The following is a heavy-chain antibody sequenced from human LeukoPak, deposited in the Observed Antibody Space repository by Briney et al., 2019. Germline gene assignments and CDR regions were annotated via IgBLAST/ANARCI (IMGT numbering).Heavy chain of an antibody. Sequence: GGSLRLSCAASGFTFSSYAIHWVRQAPGKGLEWVAVISYDGSNKYYADSVKGRFTISRDNSKNTLFLQMNSLRAEDTAVYYCARRLGGKDLFDYWGQGTLVTVSS. CDR3: ARRLGGKDLFDY. CDR1: GFTFSSYA. CDR2: ISYDGSNK. J-gene: IGHJ4*02. D-gene: IGHD1-14*01. V-gene: IGHV3-30*03.